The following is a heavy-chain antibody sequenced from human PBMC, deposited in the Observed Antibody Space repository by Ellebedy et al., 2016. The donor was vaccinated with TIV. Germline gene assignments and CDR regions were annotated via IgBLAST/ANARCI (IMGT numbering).Heavy chain of an antibody. CDR2: IIPIFGTA. CDR3: ARVPDIVVVVAATLWTGGMDV. CDR1: GGTFSSYA. Sequence: SVKVSCXASGGTFSSYAISWVRQAPGQGLEWMGGIIPIFGTANYAQKFQGRVTITADKSTSTAYMELSSLRSEDTAVYYCARVPDIVVVVAATLWTGGMDVWGQGTTVTVSS. V-gene: IGHV1-69*06. D-gene: IGHD2-15*01. J-gene: IGHJ6*02.